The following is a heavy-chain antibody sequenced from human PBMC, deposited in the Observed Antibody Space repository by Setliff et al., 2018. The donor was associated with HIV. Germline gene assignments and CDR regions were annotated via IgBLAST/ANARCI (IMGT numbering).Heavy chain of an antibody. CDR3: AREREAWSAYDS. J-gene: IGHJ5*02. Sequence: KTSETLSLTCAVSGGSISSSNWWSWVRQPPGKGLEWIGEIYHSGSTNYNPSLKSRVTISVDTSKNQFSLKLSSVTAADTAVYHCAREREAWSAYDSWGQGTLVTVSS. D-gene: IGHD3-3*01. V-gene: IGHV4-4*02. CDR2: IYHSGST. CDR1: GGSISSSNW.